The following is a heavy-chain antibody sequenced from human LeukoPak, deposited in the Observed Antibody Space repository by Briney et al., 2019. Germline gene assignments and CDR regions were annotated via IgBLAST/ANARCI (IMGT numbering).Heavy chain of an antibody. D-gene: IGHD2-15*01. CDR1: GGTLNSYV. CDR2: IIPISGTT. J-gene: IGHJ6*03. V-gene: IGHV1-69*06. Sequence: GSSVKVSCKASGGTLNSYVISWVRQAPGKGLDWMGGIIPISGTTNYAQKFQGRVTITADKSTSTAYMELSSLRSEDTAVYYCATLCCGSYYMDVWGKGTTVTVSS. CDR3: ATLCCGSYYMDV.